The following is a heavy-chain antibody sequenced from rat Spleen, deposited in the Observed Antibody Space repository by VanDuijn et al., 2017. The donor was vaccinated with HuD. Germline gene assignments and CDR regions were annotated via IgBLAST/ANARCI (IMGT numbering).Heavy chain of an antibody. CDR2: ISYGDSSGHSST. J-gene: IGHJ2*01. CDR1: GFTFSNYD. D-gene: IGHD1-11*01. CDR3: ARRHYGYTDYFDY. V-gene: IGHV5-29*01. Sequence: EVQLVESDGGLVQPGRSLKLSCAVSGFTFSNYDMTWVRQAPTKGLEWVATISYGDSSGHSSTYYRDSVKGRFTISRDNTKSTLSLQMDSLRSEDTATYYCARRHYGYTDYFDYWGQGVMVPVSS.